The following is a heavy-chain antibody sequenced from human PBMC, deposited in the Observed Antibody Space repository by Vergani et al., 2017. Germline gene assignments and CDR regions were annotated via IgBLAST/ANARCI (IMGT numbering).Heavy chain of an antibody. D-gene: IGHD3-3*01. CDR3: ARDNYDFWSAPEGYYYMDV. CDR1: GFTFSSYW. Sequence: EVQLVESGGGLVQPGGSLRLSCAASGFTFSSYWMSWVRQAPGKGLEWVANIKQDGSEKYYVDSVKGRFTISRDNAKNSLYLQMNSLRAEDTAVYYCARDNYDFWSAPEGYYYMDVWGKGTTVTVSS. CDR2: IKQDGSEK. V-gene: IGHV3-7*01. J-gene: IGHJ6*03.